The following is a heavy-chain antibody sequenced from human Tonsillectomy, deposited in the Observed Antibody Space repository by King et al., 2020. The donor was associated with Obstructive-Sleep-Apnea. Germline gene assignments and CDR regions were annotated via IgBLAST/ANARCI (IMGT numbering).Heavy chain of an antibody. CDR1: GGSISSTNW. D-gene: IGHD2/OR15-2a*01. J-gene: IGHJ4*02. CDR2: IYHSGST. V-gene: IGHV4-4*02. Sequence: VQLQESGPGLVKPSGTLSLTCAVSGGSISSTNWWSWVRQPPGKGLEWIGEIYHSGSTNYNPSLKNRVTISIDKSENQFSLKLASMTDADTAVYYCASGNSTSPGYWGQGTLVTVSS. CDR3: ASGNSTSPGY.